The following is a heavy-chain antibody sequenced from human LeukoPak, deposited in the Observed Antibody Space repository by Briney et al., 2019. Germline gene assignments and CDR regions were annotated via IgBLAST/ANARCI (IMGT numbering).Heavy chain of an antibody. V-gene: IGHV4-34*01. D-gene: IGHD6-19*01. Sequence: SETLSLTCAVYGGSFSGYYWSWIRQPPGKGLEWIGEINHSGSTNYNPSLKSRVTISVDTSKNQFSLKLSSVTAADTAVYYCARAVAGTVFDYWGQGTLATASS. CDR2: INHSGST. J-gene: IGHJ4*02. CDR3: ARAVAGTVFDY. CDR1: GGSFSGYY.